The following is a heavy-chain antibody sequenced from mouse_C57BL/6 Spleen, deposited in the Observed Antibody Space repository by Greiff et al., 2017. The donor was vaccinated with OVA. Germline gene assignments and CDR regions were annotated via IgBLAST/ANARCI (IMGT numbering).Heavy chain of an antibody. CDR3: ARRCYYGSSYEAMDY. CDR1: GYTFTSYW. D-gene: IGHD1-1*01. J-gene: IGHJ4*01. V-gene: IGHV1-64*01. Sequence: VQLQQPGAELVKPGASVKLSCKASGYTFTSYWMHWVKQRPGQGLEWIGMIHPNSGSTNYNEKFKSKATLTVDKSSSTAYMQLISLTSEDSAVXYCARRCYYGSSYEAMDYWGQGTSVTVSS. CDR2: IHPNSGST.